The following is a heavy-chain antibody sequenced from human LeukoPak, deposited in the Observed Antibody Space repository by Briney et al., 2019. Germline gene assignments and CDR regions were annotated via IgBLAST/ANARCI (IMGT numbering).Heavy chain of an antibody. D-gene: IGHD6-25*01. CDR1: GFIFRSYA. Sequence: GGSLRLSCVGSGFIFRSYAMTWVRQAPGKGLEWVSAISGSGGSTYYADSVKGRFTISRDNSKNTLYLQMNSLRAEDTAVYYCAKDHQRGEAFDIWGQGTMVTVSS. CDR3: AKDHQRGEAFDI. J-gene: IGHJ3*02. V-gene: IGHV3-23*01. CDR2: ISGSGGST.